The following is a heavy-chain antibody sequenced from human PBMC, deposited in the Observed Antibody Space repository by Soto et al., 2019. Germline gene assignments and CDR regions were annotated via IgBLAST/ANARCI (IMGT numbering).Heavy chain of an antibody. CDR3: ARRYGTTFDY. J-gene: IGHJ4*02. V-gene: IGHV4-59*01. CDR2: IYYSGST. CDR1: GGSISSYY. D-gene: IGHD1-7*01. Sequence: QVQLQESGPGLVKPSETLSLTCTVSGGSISSYYWSWIRQPPGKGLEWIGDIYYSGSTNYNPSLKRRVTISVDTSKNQFSLKLSSVTAADTAVYYCARRYGTTFDYWGQGTLVTVSS.